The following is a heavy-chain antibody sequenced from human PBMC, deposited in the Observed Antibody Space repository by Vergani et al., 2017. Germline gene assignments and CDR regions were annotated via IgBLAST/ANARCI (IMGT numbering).Heavy chain of an antibody. V-gene: IGHV4-34*01. D-gene: IGHD6-19*01. CDR3: ARDAVYYYYYGMDV. Sequence: QVQLQQWGAGLLKPSETLSLTCAVYGGSFSGYYWSWIRQPPGKGLEWIGEINHSGSTNYNPSRKSRVTISVDTSKKQFSLKLSSVTAADTAVYYCARDAVYYYYYGMDVWGQGTTVTVSS. J-gene: IGHJ6*02. CDR2: INHSGST. CDR1: GGSFSGYY.